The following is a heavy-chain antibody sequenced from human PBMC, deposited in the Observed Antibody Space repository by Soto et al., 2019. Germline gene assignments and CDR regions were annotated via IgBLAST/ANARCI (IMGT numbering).Heavy chain of an antibody. Sequence: QVTLKESGPVLVKPTETLTLTCTFSGFSLSNARMGVSWIRQPPGKALEWLAHIFSNDEKSYSTSLKSRLTIATDTSKSQVVLTMTNMYPVDTSTYYCARLLVAVSNYAFDIWGQGTMVTVSS. CDR1: GFSLSNARMG. CDR2: IFSNDEK. J-gene: IGHJ3*02. V-gene: IGHV2-26*01. D-gene: IGHD2-8*01. CDR3: ARLLVAVSNYAFDI.